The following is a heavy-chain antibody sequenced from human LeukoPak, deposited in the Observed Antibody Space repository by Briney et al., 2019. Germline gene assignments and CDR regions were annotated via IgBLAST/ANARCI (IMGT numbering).Heavy chain of an antibody. CDR3: ARVKWELLRYFDY. J-gene: IGHJ4*02. V-gene: IGHV1-2*02. CDR2: INPNSGGT. D-gene: IGHD1-26*01. CDR1: GYTFTGYY. Sequence: ASVKVSCKASGYTFTGYYMHWVRQAPGQGLEWMGWINPNSGGTNYAQKFQGRVTMTRDTSISTAYMELSRLRSDGTAVYYCARVKWELLRYFDYWGQGTLVTVSS.